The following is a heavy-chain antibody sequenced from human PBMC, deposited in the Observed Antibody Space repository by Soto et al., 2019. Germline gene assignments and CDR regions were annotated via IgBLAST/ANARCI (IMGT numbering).Heavy chain of an antibody. CDR3: ARERTGTTSMDV. V-gene: IGHV1-8*01. CDR1: GYTFTSYD. Sequence: QVQLVQSGAEVKKPGASVKVSWKASGYTFTSYDINWVRQATGQGLEWMGWMNPNSGNTGYAQKFQGRVTMTRNPSISTAYMELSSLRSEDTAVYYCARERTGTTSMDVWGQGNTVTVSS. CDR2: MNPNSGNT. D-gene: IGHD1-1*01. J-gene: IGHJ6*02.